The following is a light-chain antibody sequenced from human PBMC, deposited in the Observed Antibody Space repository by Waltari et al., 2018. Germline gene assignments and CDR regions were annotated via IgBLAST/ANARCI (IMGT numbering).Light chain of an antibody. Sequence: QSALTQPASVSGSPGQSITIPCTGISSDVGTYHYVSWYQQHPGKAPKLIIYDFSKRPSGVSTRFSGSKSGKPASLTISGLQAEDEADYYCSSYTTSSTWVFGGGTKLTVL. CDR2: DFS. V-gene: IGLV2-14*01. CDR3: SSYTTSSTWV. CDR1: SSDVGTYHY. J-gene: IGLJ3*02.